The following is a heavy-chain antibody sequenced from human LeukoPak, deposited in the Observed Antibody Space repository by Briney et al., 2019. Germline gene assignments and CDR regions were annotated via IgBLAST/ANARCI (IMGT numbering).Heavy chain of an antibody. D-gene: IGHD1-1*01. J-gene: IGHJ3*02. CDR2: INAGNGNT. CDR3: ARDRVNWNDRRYDAFDI. V-gene: IGHV1-3*01. CDR1: GYTFTSYA. Sequence: ASVKVSCKASGYTFTSYAMHWVRQAPGQRLEWMGWINAGNGNTKYSQKFQGRVTITRDTSASTAYMELSSLRSEDTAVYYCARDRVNWNDRRYDAFDIWAKGQWSPSLQ.